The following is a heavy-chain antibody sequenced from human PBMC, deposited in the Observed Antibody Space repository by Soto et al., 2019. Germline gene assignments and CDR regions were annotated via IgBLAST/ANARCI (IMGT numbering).Heavy chain of an antibody. V-gene: IGHV3-30*18. J-gene: IGHJ4*02. CDR2: ISYDGSNK. CDR1: GFTFSSYG. Sequence: GGSLRLSCAASGFTFSSYGMHWVRQAPGKGLEWVAVISYDGSNKYYADSVKGRFTISRDNSKNTLYLQMNSLRAEDTAVYYCAKGGSRKDGGGYEGYFDYWGQGTLVTVSS. CDR3: AKGGSRKDGGGYEGYFDY. D-gene: IGHD5-12*01.